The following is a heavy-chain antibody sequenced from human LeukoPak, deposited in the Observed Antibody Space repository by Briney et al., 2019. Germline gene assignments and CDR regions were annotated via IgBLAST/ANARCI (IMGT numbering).Heavy chain of an antibody. CDR2: INPNSGGT. CDR3: ARALHYGDYDGY. CDR1: GYTFIGYY. D-gene: IGHD4-17*01. Sequence: ASVKVSCKTSGYTFIGYYIHWVRQAPGQGLVWMGRINPNSGGTNYAQKFQGRVTMTRDTSISTAYMELSRLKSDDTAVYYCARALHYGDYDGYWGQGTLVTVSS. J-gene: IGHJ4*02. V-gene: IGHV1-2*06.